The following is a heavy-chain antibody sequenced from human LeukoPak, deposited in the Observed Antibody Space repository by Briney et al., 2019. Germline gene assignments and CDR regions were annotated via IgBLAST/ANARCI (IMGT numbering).Heavy chain of an antibody. V-gene: IGHV3-53*04. J-gene: IGHJ6*02. CDR3: ARNKRNYGDYYYYGMDV. CDR1: GFTVSSNY. D-gene: IGHD4-17*01. Sequence: GGSLRLSCAASGFTVSSNYMSWVRQAPGKGLEWVSVIYSGGSTYYADSVKGRSTISRHNSKNTLYLQMNSLRAEDTAVYYCARNKRNYGDYYYYGMDVWGQGTTVTVSS. CDR2: IYSGGST.